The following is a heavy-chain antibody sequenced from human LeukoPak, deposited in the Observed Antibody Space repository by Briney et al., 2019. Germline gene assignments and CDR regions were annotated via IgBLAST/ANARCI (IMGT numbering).Heavy chain of an antibody. CDR3: ARGVNSYGLFDY. CDR1: GYTFTSYY. Sequence: GASVKVSCKASGYTFTSYYIHWVRQAPGQGLEWMGIINPSGGSTSYAQKFQGRVTMTRDMSTSTVYMELSSLRSEDTAVYYCARGVNSYGLFDYWGQGTLVTVSS. J-gene: IGHJ4*02. CDR2: INPSGGST. V-gene: IGHV1-46*01. D-gene: IGHD5-18*01.